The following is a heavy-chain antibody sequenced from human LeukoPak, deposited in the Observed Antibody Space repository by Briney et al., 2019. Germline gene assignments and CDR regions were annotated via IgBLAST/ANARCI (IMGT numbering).Heavy chain of an antibody. D-gene: IGHD2-21*01. Sequence: ASVQLSCKASGYPFITYGFIWVRQAPGLGLEWMGWISANSGDTKYGQSFQGRVTMTTDTTTETAYMELRSLRFDDTAIYYCARTVGDRADPWGQGSLVTVSS. CDR3: ARTVGDRADP. CDR2: ISANSGDT. CDR1: GYPFITYG. V-gene: IGHV1-18*01. J-gene: IGHJ5*02.